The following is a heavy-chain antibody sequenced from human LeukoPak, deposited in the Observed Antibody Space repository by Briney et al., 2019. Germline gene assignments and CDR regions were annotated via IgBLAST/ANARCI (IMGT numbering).Heavy chain of an antibody. V-gene: IGHV1-18*01. CDR2: ISGYNGNT. CDR3: ARGGDYETYYYYGMDV. Sequence: ASVNVSCKASGYTFTSYVINWVRQAPGQGLEWVGWISGYNGNTKYAQKVQGRVTMTTDTSTSTAYMELRSLRSDDTAVYYCARGGDYETYYYYGMDVWGQGTTVTVSS. D-gene: IGHD3-22*01. CDR1: GYTFTSYV. J-gene: IGHJ6*02.